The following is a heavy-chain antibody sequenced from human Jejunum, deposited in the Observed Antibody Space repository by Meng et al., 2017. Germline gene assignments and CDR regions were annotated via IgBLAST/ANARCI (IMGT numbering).Heavy chain of an antibody. Sequence: QVQLVESGGGVKGPGAHVKVSCKASGYIFKNHAMQWGRQAPGQRLDWIGWINTDNGDTQYSQTFQGRVTITRDTSASTTYMELSSLRSEDTAVYFCARERQTSGEDYWGQGTLVTVSS. CDR3: ARERQTSGEDY. CDR2: INTDNGDT. J-gene: IGHJ4*02. D-gene: IGHD2-15*01. V-gene: IGHV1-3*04. CDR1: GYIFKNHA.